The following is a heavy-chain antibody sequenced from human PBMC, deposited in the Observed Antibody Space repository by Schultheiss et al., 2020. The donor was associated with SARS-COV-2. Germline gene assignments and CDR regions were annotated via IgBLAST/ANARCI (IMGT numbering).Heavy chain of an antibody. D-gene: IGHD5-18*01. J-gene: IGHJ4*02. V-gene: IGHV4-4*07. CDR2: IYTSGST. CDR3: ARASYSYGLGGPYYFDY. Sequence: SETLSLTCTVSGGSISSYYWSWIRQPAGKGLEWIGRIYTSGSTNYNPSLKSRVTISVDTSKNQFSLKLSSVTAADTAVYYCARASYSYGLGGPYYFDYWGQGTLVTGSS. CDR1: GGSISSYY.